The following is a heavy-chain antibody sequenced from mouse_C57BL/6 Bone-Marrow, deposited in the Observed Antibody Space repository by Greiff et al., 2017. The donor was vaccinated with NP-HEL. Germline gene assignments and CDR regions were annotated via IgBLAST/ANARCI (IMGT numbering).Heavy chain of an antibody. Sequence: QVQLQQSGAELVRPGTSVKVSCKASGYAFTNYLIEWVKQRPGQGLEWIGVINPGSGGTNYNEKFKGKATLTADKSSSTAYMQLSSRTSEDSAVYFCARSGNWDAFDYWGQGTTLTVSS. D-gene: IGHD4-1*01. CDR3: ARSGNWDAFDY. J-gene: IGHJ2*01. CDR2: INPGSGGT. CDR1: GYAFTNYL. V-gene: IGHV1-54*01.